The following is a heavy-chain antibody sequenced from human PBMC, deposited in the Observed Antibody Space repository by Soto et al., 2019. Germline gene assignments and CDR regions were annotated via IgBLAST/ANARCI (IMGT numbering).Heavy chain of an antibody. CDR3: AIQLWPLETVDY. CDR1: GFIVSSYA. D-gene: IGHD5-18*01. Sequence: PGGSLRLSGAASGFIVSSYAMSWVRKAPGKGLEWVSAISGSGGSTYYADSVKGRFTISRDNSKNTLYLQMNSLRAEDTAVYYCAIQLWPLETVDYWGQGTLVTVSS. J-gene: IGHJ4*02. V-gene: IGHV3-23*01. CDR2: ISGSGGST.